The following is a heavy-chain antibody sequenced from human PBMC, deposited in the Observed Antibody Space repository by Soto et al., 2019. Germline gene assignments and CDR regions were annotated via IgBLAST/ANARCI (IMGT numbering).Heavy chain of an antibody. D-gene: IGHD6-6*01. Sequence: ASVKVSCKASGGTFSSYTISWVRQAPGQGLEWMGGIIPILGTANYAQKFQGRVTITADESTSTAYMELSSLRSEDTAVYYCARDSSSSVNWFDPWGQGTLVTVSS. CDR2: IIPILGTA. CDR1: GGTFSSYT. CDR3: ARDSSSSVNWFDP. J-gene: IGHJ5*02. V-gene: IGHV1-69*13.